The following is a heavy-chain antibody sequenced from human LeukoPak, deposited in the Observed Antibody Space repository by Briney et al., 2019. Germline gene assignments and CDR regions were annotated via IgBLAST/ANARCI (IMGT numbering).Heavy chain of an antibody. V-gene: IGHV3-23*01. CDR3: AKGGGGGCASRLAD. D-gene: IGHD2-15*01. J-gene: IGHJ4*02. CDR2: ICGNNDGT. Sequence: PGGSLRLSCAASGLTFSNYAMSWVRQAPGKGLEWVSSICGNNDGTYYADSVKGRFTISRDNSKNTLYLQMSSLRAEDTAVYYCAKGGGGGCASRLADWGQGTRVTVSS. CDR1: GLTFSNYA.